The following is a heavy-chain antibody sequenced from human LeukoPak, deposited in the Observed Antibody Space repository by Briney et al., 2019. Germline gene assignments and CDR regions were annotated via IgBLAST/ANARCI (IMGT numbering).Heavy chain of an antibody. V-gene: IGHV4-38-2*02. CDR3: ARGGVGASRYYYYMDV. CDR2: IYHSGST. CDR1: GYSISSGYY. D-gene: IGHD1-26*01. J-gene: IGHJ6*03. Sequence: SETLSLTCTVSGYSISSGYYWGWIRQPPGKGLEWIGSIYHSGSTNYNPSLKSRVTISVDTSKNQFSLKLSSVTAADTAVYYCARGGVGASRYYYYMDVWGKGTTVTISS.